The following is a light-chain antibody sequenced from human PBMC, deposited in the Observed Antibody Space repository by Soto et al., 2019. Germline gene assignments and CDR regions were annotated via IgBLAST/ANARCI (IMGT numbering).Light chain of an antibody. CDR3: SSYAVTNTVA. CDR1: SSDFGGYNY. Sequence: QSVLTRPRSVSGSPGQSVTIPCTGTSSDFGGYNYVSWYQHHPGKAPKLMIYDVSERPSGVPDRFSGSKSGSTASLTVSGLQAEDEAEYYCSSYAVTNTVAFGTGTKVTV. V-gene: IGLV2-11*01. CDR2: DVS. J-gene: IGLJ1*01.